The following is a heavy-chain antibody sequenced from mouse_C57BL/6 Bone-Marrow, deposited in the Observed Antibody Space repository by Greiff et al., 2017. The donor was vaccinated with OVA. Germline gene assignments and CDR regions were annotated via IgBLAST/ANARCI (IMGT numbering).Heavy chain of an antibody. V-gene: IGHV1-72*01. CDR2: IGPNSGGT. CDR3: AKRRASSGDAKDY. Sequence: QVQLQQPGAELVKPGASVKLSCKASGYTFTSYWMHWVKQRPGRGLEWIGRIGPNSGGTKYTEKFKSKATLTEDKPSSTAYMQLTRLTSEDSSVYYCAKRRASSGDAKDYWGQGTTLTVSS. J-gene: IGHJ2*01. D-gene: IGHD3-2*02. CDR1: GYTFTSYW.